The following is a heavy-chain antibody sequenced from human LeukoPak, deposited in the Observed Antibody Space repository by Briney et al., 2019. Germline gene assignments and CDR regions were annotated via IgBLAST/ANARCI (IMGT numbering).Heavy chain of an antibody. CDR1: GGSFSGYY. J-gene: IGHJ4*02. CDR2: IHTSGST. V-gene: IGHV4-59*10. Sequence: SETLSLTCAVYGGSFSGYYWSWIRQPPGKGLEWIGRIHTSGSTNYNPSLKSRVTMSVDTSKNQFSLKLSSVTAADTAVYYCARNTYYYDSSGYLSFDYWGQGTLVTVSS. CDR3: ARNTYYYDSSGYLSFDY. D-gene: IGHD3-22*01.